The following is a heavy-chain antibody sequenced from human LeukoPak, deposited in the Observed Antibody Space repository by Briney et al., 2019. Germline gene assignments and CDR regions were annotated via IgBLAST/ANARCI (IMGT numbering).Heavy chain of an antibody. Sequence: GGSLRLSCAASGFTFSSYAMSWVRQGPGEGLEWVSAISGGGDMTHYTDSVKGRFTISRDNSRNVLYLQMNSLRAEDTAVYYCARGGGSYYMDVWGKGTTVTISS. J-gene: IGHJ6*03. CDR1: GFTFSSYA. CDR2: ISGGGDMT. V-gene: IGHV3-23*01. CDR3: ARGGGSYYMDV.